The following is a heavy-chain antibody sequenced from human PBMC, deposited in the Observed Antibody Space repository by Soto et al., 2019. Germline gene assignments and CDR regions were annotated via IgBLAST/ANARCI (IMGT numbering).Heavy chain of an antibody. V-gene: IGHV1-2*04. D-gene: IGHD2-2*01. CDR3: ATGQFDCSSTSCYGRGRVYNWFDP. CDR2: INPNSGGT. J-gene: IGHJ5*02. CDR1: GYTFTGYY. Sequence: ASVKVSCKASGYTFTGYYMHWVRQAPGQGLEWMGWINPNSGGTNYAQKFQGWVTMTKDTSISTAYMELSSLRSEDTAVYYCATGQFDCSSTSCYGRGRVYNWFDPWGQGTLVTVSS.